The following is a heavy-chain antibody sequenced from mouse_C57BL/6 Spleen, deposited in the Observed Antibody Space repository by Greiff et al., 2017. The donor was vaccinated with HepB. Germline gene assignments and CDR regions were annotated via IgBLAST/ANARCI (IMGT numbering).Heavy chain of an antibody. CDR3: ARGPGAYDYDGFDY. CDR2: ISDGGSYT. V-gene: IGHV5-4*01. J-gene: IGHJ2*01. D-gene: IGHD2-4*01. CDR1: GFTFSSYA. Sequence: VQLVESGGGLVKPGGSLKLSCAASGFTFSSYAMSWVRQTPEKRLEWVATISDGGSYTYYPDNVKGRFTISRDNAKNNLYLQMSHLKSEDTAMYYCARGPGAYDYDGFDYWGQGTTLTVSS.